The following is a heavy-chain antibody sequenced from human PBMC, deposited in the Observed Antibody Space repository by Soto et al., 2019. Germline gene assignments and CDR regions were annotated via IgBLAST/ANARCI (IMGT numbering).Heavy chain of an antibody. V-gene: IGHV1-58*02. CDR1: GFTFTSSA. CDR3: AEDRPLGYCSVGSCYAYYYYGMDV. CDR2: IVVGSGNT. Sequence: SVKVSCKASGFTFTSSAMQWVRQARGQRLEWIGWIVVGSGNTNYAQKFQERVTITRDMSTSTAYMELSSLRSEDTAVYYCAEDRPLGYCSVGSCYAYYYYGMDVWGQGTTVTVSS. J-gene: IGHJ6*02. D-gene: IGHD2-15*01.